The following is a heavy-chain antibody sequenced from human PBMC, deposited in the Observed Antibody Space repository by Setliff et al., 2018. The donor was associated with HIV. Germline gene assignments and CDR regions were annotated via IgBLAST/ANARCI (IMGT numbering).Heavy chain of an antibody. CDR3: ASVGEMVEGAPNWFDP. V-gene: IGHV1-2*02. D-gene: IGHD3-10*01. CDR2: ISPKYGGT. CDR1: GYSFSDYY. Sequence: SVKVSCKASGYSFSDYYIHWVRQAPGHGFQWMGWISPKYGGTNYAQKFQGRVTITTDESTSTAYMELSSLRSEDTAVYYCASVGEMVEGAPNWFDPWGQGTLVTVSS. J-gene: IGHJ5*02.